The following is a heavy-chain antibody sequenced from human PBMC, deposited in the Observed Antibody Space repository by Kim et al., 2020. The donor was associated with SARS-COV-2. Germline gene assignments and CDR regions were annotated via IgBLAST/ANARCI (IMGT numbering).Heavy chain of an antibody. CDR2: IIPIFGTA. CDR1: GGTFSSYA. V-gene: IGHV1-69*13. CDR3: AREVVDTAMVYYYYGMDV. Sequence: SVKVSCKASGGTFSSYAISWVRQAPGQGLEWMGGIIPIFGTANYAQKFQGRVTITADESTSTAYMELSSLRSEDTAVYYCAREVVDTAMVYYYYGMDVWGQGTTVTVSS. D-gene: IGHD5-18*01. J-gene: IGHJ6*02.